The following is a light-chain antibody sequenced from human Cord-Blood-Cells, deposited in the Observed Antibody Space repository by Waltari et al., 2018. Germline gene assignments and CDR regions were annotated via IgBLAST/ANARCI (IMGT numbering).Light chain of an antibody. Sequence: EILLTQSPGTHSFSPGESATFSCRASQSVSSSYLAWYQQKPGQAPRLLIYGASSRATGIPDRFSGSGSGTDFTLTISRLEPEDFAVYYCQQYGSSPWTFGQGTKVEIK. CDR3: QQYGSSPWT. CDR1: QSVSSSY. V-gene: IGKV3-20*01. J-gene: IGKJ1*01. CDR2: GAS.